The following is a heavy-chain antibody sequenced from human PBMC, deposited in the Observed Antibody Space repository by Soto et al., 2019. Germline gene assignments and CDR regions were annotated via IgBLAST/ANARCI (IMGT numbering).Heavy chain of an antibody. J-gene: IGHJ4*02. CDR2: IKSKTDGGTG. V-gene: IGHV3-15*07. Sequence: PGGSLRLSCAASGFTFTTAWINWVRQAPGKGLEWVGRIKSKTDGGTGDFAAPVRGRFAISRDDSKSMVYLQMNSLRAEDTAVYYCVKDRNWGRYGGNSGTHYWGQGTLVTVSS. CDR3: VKDRNWGRYGGNSGTHY. D-gene: IGHD7-27*01. CDR1: GFTFTTAW.